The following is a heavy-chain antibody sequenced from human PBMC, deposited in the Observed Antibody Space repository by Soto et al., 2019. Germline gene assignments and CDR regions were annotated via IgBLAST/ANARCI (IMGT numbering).Heavy chain of an antibody. Sequence: PSETLSLTCTVSGGSISSYYWSWIRQPPGKGLEWIGYIYYSGSTNYNPSLKSRVTISVDTSKNQFSLKLSSVTAADTAVYYCARGYGSGSYDYDDAFDIWGQGTMVTVSS. V-gene: IGHV4-59*01. CDR1: GGSISSYY. CDR3: ARGYGSGSYDYDDAFDI. D-gene: IGHD3-10*01. CDR2: IYYSGST. J-gene: IGHJ3*02.